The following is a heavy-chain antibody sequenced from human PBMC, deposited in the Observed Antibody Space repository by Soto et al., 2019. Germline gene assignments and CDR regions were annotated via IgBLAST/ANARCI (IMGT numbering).Heavy chain of an antibody. D-gene: IGHD1-7*01. CDR3: ARVRYNWNYVDY. CDR1: GGSISDYY. V-gene: IGHV4-30-4*01. Sequence: SETLSLTCTVSGGSISDYYWSWIRQPPGKGLEWIGYIYYSGSTYYNPSLKSRVTISVDTSKNQFSLKLSSVTAADTAVYYCARVRYNWNYVDYWGQGTLVTVSS. CDR2: IYYSGST. J-gene: IGHJ4*02.